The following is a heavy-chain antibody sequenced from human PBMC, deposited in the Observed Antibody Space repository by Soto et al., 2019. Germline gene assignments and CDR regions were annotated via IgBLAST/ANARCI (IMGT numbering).Heavy chain of an antibody. Sequence: QVQLVQSGAEVKKPGSSVKVSCKASGGTFSSYAISWVRQAPGQGLEWMGGIIPIFGTANYAQKFQGRVTITADESTITAYMELSSLRSEDTAVYYCASDLAAAGTYYSYGMDVWGQGTTVTVSS. D-gene: IGHD6-13*01. J-gene: IGHJ6*02. CDR1: GGTFSSYA. CDR2: IIPIFGTA. V-gene: IGHV1-69*01. CDR3: ASDLAAAGTYYSYGMDV.